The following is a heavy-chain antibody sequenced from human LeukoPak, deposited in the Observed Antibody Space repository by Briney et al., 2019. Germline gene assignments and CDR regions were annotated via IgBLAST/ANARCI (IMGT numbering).Heavy chain of an antibody. D-gene: IGHD4-11*01. Sequence: SETLSLTCAVSGGSISSNNWWSWVRQPPGKGLEWIGEIYHSGSTNYNPSLKSRVTISVDKSKNQFSLSLSSVTAADTAVYYCARSYSNYVHWYFDLWGRGALVTVSS. CDR3: ARSYSNYVHWYFDL. CDR2: IYHSGST. V-gene: IGHV4-4*02. CDR1: GGSISSNNW. J-gene: IGHJ2*01.